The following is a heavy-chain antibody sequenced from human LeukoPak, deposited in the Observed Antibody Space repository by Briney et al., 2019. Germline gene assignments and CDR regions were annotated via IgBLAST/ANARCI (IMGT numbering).Heavy chain of an antibody. Sequence: GGSLRLSCAASGFTFDDYAMHWVRQAPGKGLEWVSGISWNSGSIGYADSVKGRFTISRDNAKNSLYLQMSSLRVEDTAVYYCARVAKYYYGSETYYFFEHWGQGTPVTASS. D-gene: IGHD3-10*01. CDR2: ISWNSGSI. J-gene: IGHJ4*02. V-gene: IGHV3-9*01. CDR3: ARVAKYYYGSETYYFFEH. CDR1: GFTFDDYA.